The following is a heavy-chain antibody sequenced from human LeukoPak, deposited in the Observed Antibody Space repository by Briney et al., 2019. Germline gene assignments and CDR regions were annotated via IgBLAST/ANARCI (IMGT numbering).Heavy chain of an antibody. V-gene: IGHV3-20*01. CDR1: GFTFSSYW. D-gene: IGHD1-7*01. CDR3: ARVTGTTVKGAFDI. CDR2: INWNGGST. Sequence: PGGSLRLSCAASGFTFSSYWMHWVRQAPGKGLEWVSGINWNGGSTGYADSVKGRFTISRDNAKNSLYLQMNSLRAEDTALYHCARVTGTTVKGAFDIWGQGTMVTVSS. J-gene: IGHJ3*02.